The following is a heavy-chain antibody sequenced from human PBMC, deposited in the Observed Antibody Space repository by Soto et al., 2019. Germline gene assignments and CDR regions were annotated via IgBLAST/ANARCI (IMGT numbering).Heavy chain of an antibody. J-gene: IGHJ3*02. Sequence: EVQLVESGGGLVQPGGSLRLSCAASGFTFSSYSRNWGRQAPGKGLEWVSYISSSSSTIYYADSVKGRFTISRANAKNSLYLQMNSLRAEDTAVYYCARDALHLPPYDYIWGINDAFDIWGQGTMVTVSS. D-gene: IGHD3-16*01. CDR1: GFTFSSYS. CDR2: ISSSSSTI. CDR3: ARDALHLPPYDYIWGINDAFDI. V-gene: IGHV3-48*01.